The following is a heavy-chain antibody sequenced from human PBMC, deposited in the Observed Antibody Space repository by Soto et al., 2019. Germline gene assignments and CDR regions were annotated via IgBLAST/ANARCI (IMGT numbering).Heavy chain of an antibody. CDR2: ISGSGGST. J-gene: IGHJ4*02. CDR1: GFTFSSYA. D-gene: IGHD1-20*01. V-gene: IGHV3-23*01. Sequence: GGSLRLSCAASGFTFSSYAMSWVRQAPGKGLEWVSAISGSGGSTYYADSVKGRFTISRDNSKNTLYLQMNSLRAEDTAVYYCAKDGRYNWNDRPWRFPYDYWGQGTLVTVSS. CDR3: AKDGRYNWNDRPWRFPYDY.